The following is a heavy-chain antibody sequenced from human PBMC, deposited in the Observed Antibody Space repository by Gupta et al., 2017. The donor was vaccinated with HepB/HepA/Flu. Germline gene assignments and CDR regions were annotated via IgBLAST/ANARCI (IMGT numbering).Heavy chain of an antibody. V-gene: IGHV4-34*01. D-gene: IGHD4-11*01. CDR1: GRSLSGYY. CDR2: INHSGST. J-gene: IGHJ6*03. Sequence: QVQLQQRHPALLKRSATLPFTSAVYGRSLSGYYWICIRQPPGRGLEWIGEINHSGSTNYNPSLKSRVTISVDTSKNQFSLKLSSVTAADTAVYYCARGPGATVTTHLYYYYYMDVWGKGTTVTVSS. CDR3: ARGPGATVTTHLYYYYYMDV.